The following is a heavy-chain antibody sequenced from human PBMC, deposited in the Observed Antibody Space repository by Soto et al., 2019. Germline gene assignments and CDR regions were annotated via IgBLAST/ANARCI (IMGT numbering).Heavy chain of an antibody. CDR1: GDSIISDKW. CDR3: ARGESQQQRDY. Sequence: QVQLQESGPGLVKPSGTLSLTCAVSGDSIISDKWWSWVRQAPGKGLEWIGEIHHGGNSKYNPSLKSRVFISVDRSKNQFSLNLTSVTDADTAVYYCARGESQQQRDYWGQGTLVTVSS. CDR2: IHHGGNS. D-gene: IGHD6-25*01. J-gene: IGHJ4*02. V-gene: IGHV4-4*02.